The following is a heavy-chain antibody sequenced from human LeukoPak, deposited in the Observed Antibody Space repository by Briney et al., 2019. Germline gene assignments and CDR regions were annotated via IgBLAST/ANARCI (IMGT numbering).Heavy chain of an antibody. J-gene: IGHJ4*02. V-gene: IGHV4-61*02. D-gene: IGHD3-3*01. Sequence: SETLSLTCTVSGGSISSSSYYWGWIRQPAGKGLEWIGRIYTSGSTNYNPSLKSRVTMSVDTSKNQFSLKLSSVTAADTAVYYCARSSWSSFDYWGQGTLVTVSS. CDR1: GGSISSSSYY. CDR3: ARSSWSSFDY. CDR2: IYTSGST.